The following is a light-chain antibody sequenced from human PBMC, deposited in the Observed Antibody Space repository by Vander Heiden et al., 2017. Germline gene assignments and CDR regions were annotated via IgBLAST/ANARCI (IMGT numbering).Light chain of an antibody. CDR3: QQSDSTPQT. CDR2: AAS. J-gene: IGKJ2*01. CDR1: QSISSY. Sequence: IQMTQSPSSLSASVGDRVTITCRASQSISSYLNWYQQKPGKAPKLLIYAASSLQSGVPSRFSGSGSGTDFTLTISRLQPEDFATYYCQQSDSTPQTFGQGTKLEIK. V-gene: IGKV1-39*01.